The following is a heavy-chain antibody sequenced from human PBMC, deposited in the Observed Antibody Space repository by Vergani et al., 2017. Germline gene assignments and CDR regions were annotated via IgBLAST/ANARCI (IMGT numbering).Heavy chain of an antibody. D-gene: IGHD3-22*01. CDR3: ARGENYDSSGLYQGYWFDP. CDR1: GYSFTGYW. CDR2: IYPGDSDT. V-gene: IGHV5-51*01. J-gene: IGHJ5*02. Sequence: EVQLVQSGAEVKKPGESLKISCKGSGYSFTGYWIGWVRQMPGKGLEWMGIIYPGDSDTRYSPSFQGQVTISADRSISTAYLQWSSLKASDTAMYYCARGENYDSSGLYQGYWFDPWGQGTLVTVSS.